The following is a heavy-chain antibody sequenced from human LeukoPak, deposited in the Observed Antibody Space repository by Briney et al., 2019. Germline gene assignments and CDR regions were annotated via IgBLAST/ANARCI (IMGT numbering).Heavy chain of an antibody. D-gene: IGHD3-10*01. V-gene: IGHV1-8*02. CDR1: GYTFTSYG. CDR3: ARPPGGTYWYFDL. Sequence: ASVKVSCKASGYTFTSYGISWVRQAPGQGLEWMGWMNPNSGNTGYAQKFQGRVTMTRDTSISTAYMELSRLRSDDTAVYYCARPPGGTYWYFDLWGRGTLVTVSS. CDR2: MNPNSGNT. J-gene: IGHJ2*01.